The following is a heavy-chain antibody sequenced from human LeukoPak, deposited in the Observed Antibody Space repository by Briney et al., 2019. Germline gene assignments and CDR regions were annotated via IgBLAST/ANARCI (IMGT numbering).Heavy chain of an antibody. Sequence: GGSLRLSCAASGFTFSSYWLYWVRQAPGKGLVWVSRINSDGSSTDYADSVKGRFTTSRDNAKNTLSLQMNSLGAEDTAVYYCVRGVYGGNSVFDYWGQGTLVTVSS. CDR3: VRGVYGGNSVFDY. CDR1: GFTFSSYW. V-gene: IGHV3-74*01. J-gene: IGHJ4*02. CDR2: INSDGSST. D-gene: IGHD4-23*01.